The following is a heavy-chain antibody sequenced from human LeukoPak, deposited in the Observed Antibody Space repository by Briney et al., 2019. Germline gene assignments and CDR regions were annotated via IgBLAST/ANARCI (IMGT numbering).Heavy chain of an antibody. CDR2: INPNSGGT. J-gene: IGHJ4*02. V-gene: IGHV1-2*02. Sequence: ASVKVSCKASGYTFTGYYMHWVRQAPGQGLEWMGWINPNSGGTNYAQKFQGRVTMTRDTSISTAYMELSRLRSDDTAVYYCARDPDYGDYVSFDYWGQGTLVTVSS. D-gene: IGHD4-17*01. CDR3: ARDPDYGDYVSFDY. CDR1: GYTFTGYY.